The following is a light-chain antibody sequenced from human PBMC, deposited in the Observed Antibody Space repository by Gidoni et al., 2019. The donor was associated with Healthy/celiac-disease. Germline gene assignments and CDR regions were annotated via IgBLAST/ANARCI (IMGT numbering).Light chain of an antibody. CDR2: AAS. CDR1: QSISSY. J-gene: IGKJ4*01. CDR3: QQSYSTPRT. V-gene: IGKV1-39*01. Sequence: DIQMTQSPSSLSASVGDRVTITCRASQSISSYLNWYQQKPGKAPQLLLYAASSLKSGVPSRFSGSGSGTDFTITISSLQPEDFATYYCQQSYSTPRTFXGXTKVEIK.